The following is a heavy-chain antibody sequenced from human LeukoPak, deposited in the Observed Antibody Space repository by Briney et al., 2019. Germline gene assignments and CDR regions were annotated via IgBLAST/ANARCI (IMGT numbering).Heavy chain of an antibody. D-gene: IGHD2-15*01. V-gene: IGHV4-4*07. CDR1: GGSISSYY. J-gene: IGHJ5*02. CDR2: IYTRGST. Sequence: SETLSLTCTVSGGSISSYYWSWIRQPAGKGLEWIGRIYTRGSTNYNPSLKSRVTMSVDTSKNQFSLKLSSVTAADTDVYYCARLRRYCSGGSCYSDWFDPWGQGTLVTVSS. CDR3: ARLRRYCSGGSCYSDWFDP.